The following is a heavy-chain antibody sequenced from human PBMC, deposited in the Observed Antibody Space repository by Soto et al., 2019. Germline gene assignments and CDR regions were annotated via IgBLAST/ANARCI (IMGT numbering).Heavy chain of an antibody. J-gene: IGHJ3*02. CDR2: IYPGDSDT. Sequence: CKASGYTFTTYWIGWVRQMPGKGLEWMGIIYPGDSDTRYSPSFQGQVTISADKSISTAYLQWSSLKASDTAMYYCARPSYGSGSYYNLAFDIWGQGTMVTVSS. CDR1: GYTFTTYW. D-gene: IGHD3-10*01. CDR3: ARPSYGSGSYYNLAFDI. V-gene: IGHV5-51*01.